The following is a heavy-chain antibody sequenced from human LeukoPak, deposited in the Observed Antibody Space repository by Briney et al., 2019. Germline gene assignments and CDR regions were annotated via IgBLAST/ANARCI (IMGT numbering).Heavy chain of an antibody. Sequence: PGGSLRLSCAASGFIFRNYAMSWVRQAPGKWLERVSAITGSGDTTYYADSVKGRFTISRDNSKNTLYVEMNTLRAEDTAVYYCAKWGDYDILTGYYVSDFWGQGTLVTVSS. CDR1: GFIFRNYA. CDR3: AKWGDYDILTGYYVSDF. CDR2: ITGSGDTT. D-gene: IGHD3-9*01. V-gene: IGHV3-23*01. J-gene: IGHJ4*02.